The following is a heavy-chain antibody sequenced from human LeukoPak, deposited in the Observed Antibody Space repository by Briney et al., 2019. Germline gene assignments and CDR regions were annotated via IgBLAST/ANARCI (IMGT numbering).Heavy chain of an antibody. CDR3: AKEGGEADSGSY. V-gene: IGHV3-23*01. Sequence: PGGSLRLSCAASGFTFRSYDMSWVRQAPGKGLEWVSAISGSGGSTYYADSVKGRFTISRDNSKNTLYLQMNSLRAEDTAVYYCAKEGGEADSGSYWGQGTLVTVSS. CDR1: GFTFRSYD. J-gene: IGHJ4*02. D-gene: IGHD1-26*01. CDR2: ISGSGGST.